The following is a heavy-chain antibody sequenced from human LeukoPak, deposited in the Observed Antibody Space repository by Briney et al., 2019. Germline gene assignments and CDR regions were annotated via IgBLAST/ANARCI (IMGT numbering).Heavy chain of an antibody. CDR1: GMTFRSHW. CDR2: IKSDGSEI. Sequence: GGSLRLSCAASGMTFRSHWMTWVRQTTGKGLEWLATIKSDGSEIYYLDSVKGRFTISRDNAKNSLYLQMNSLRAEDTAVYYCAREVGSGSWYSTVRFDPWGQGTLVTVSS. J-gene: IGHJ5*02. D-gene: IGHD6-13*01. V-gene: IGHV3-7*01. CDR3: AREVGSGSWYSTVRFDP.